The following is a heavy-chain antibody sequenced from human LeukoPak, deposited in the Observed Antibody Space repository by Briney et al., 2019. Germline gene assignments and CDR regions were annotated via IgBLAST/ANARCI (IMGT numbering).Heavy chain of an antibody. CDR1: GFTFSSYG. CDR3: AKEGDIVVVPAAMPMGGD. J-gene: IGHJ4*02. Sequence: GGSLRLSCAASGFTFSSYGMHWVRQAPGKGLEWVAFIRYDGSNKYYADSVKGRFTISRDNSKNTLYLQMNSLRAEDTAVYYCAKEGDIVVVPAAMPMGGDWGQGTLVTVSS. V-gene: IGHV3-30*02. CDR2: IRYDGSNK. D-gene: IGHD2-2*01.